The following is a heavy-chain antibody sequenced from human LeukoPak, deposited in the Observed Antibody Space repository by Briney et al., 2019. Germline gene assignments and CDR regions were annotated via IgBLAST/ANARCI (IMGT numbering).Heavy chain of an antibody. V-gene: IGHV3-7*01. D-gene: IGHD3-10*01. Sequence: GGPLRLSCTVSGFTFSSYWMTWVRHPPGKGLEWVANIRQDESEKYYADSVKGRFTISRDNAKNSLYLHMNSLRAEDTAVYYCARDSGSAYYYNSGTYYYDSFDFWGQGTTVTVSS. J-gene: IGHJ3*01. CDR2: IRQDESEK. CDR1: GFTFSSYW. CDR3: ARDSGSAYYYNSGTYYYDSFDF.